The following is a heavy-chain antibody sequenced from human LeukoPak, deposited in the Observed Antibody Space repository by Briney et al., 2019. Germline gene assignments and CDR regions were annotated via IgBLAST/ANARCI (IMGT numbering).Heavy chain of an antibody. CDR3: AVVEMATSY. CDR2: INHSGST. D-gene: IGHD5-24*01. J-gene: IGHJ4*02. CDR1: GGSFSGYY. Sequence: PSETLSLTCAVYGGSFSGYYWSWIRQPPGKGLEWIGEINHSGSTNYNPSLKSRVTISVDTSKNQFSLKLSSVTAADTAVYYCAVVEMATSYWGQGTLVTVSS. V-gene: IGHV4-34*01.